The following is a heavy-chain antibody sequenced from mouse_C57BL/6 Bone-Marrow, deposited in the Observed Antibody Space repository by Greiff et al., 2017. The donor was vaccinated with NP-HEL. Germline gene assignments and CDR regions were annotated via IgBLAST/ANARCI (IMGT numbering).Heavy chain of an antibody. Sequence: EVKLMESGPGLVKPSQSLSLTCSVTGYSITSGYSWTWIRQFPGNKLEWMGYISYDGSNNYNPSLKNRISITRDTSKNQFFLKLNSVTTEDTATYYCAREVPSSYGSSYFDYWGQGTTLTVSS. J-gene: IGHJ2*01. V-gene: IGHV3-6*01. D-gene: IGHD1-1*01. CDR2: ISYDGSN. CDR1: GYSITSGYS. CDR3: AREVPSSYGSSYFDY.